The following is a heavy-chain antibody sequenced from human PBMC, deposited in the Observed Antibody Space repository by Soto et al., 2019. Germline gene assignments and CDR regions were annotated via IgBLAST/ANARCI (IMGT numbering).Heavy chain of an antibody. CDR1: GYTLTELS. Sequence: QVQLVQSGAEVKKPGASVKVSCKVSGYTLTELSTHWVRQAPGKGLEWMGGFDPEDGETIYAQNFQGRVTMTEDTSTDTAYMELSSLRSEDTAVYYCATDQPFGVNPYDILTGFYYWGQGTLVTVSS. CDR3: ATDQPFGVNPYDILTGFYY. V-gene: IGHV1-24*01. D-gene: IGHD3-9*01. CDR2: FDPEDGET. J-gene: IGHJ4*02.